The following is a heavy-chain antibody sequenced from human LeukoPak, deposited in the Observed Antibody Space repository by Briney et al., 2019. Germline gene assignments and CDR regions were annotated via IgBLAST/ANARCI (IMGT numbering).Heavy chain of an antibody. Sequence: ASVKVSCKASGGTFSSYAINWVRQAPGRGLEWMGGIIPIFGTANYAQKFQGRVTITADESTSTAYMELSSLRSEDTAVYYCARSPQYSGSYSRYWGQGTPVTVSS. D-gene: IGHD1-26*01. CDR2: IIPIFGTA. CDR1: GGTFSSYA. J-gene: IGHJ4*02. V-gene: IGHV1-69*13. CDR3: ARSPQYSGSYSRY.